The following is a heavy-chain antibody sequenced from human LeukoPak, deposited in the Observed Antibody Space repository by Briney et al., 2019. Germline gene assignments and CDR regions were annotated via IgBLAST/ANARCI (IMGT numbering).Heavy chain of an antibody. D-gene: IGHD6-13*01. J-gene: IGHJ4*02. V-gene: IGHV3-23*01. CDR3: AKCFFPGIAAAGTDYFDY. Sequence: RTGGSLRLSCAASGFTFSSYAMSWVRQAPGKGLEWVSAISGSGGSTYYADSVKGRFTISRDNSNNTLYLQMNSLRAEDTAVYYCAKCFFPGIAAAGTDYFDYWGQGTLVTVSS. CDR2: ISGSGGST. CDR1: GFTFSSYA.